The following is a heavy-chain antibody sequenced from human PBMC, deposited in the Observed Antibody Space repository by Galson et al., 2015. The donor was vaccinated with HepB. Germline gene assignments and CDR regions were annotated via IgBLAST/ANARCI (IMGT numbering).Heavy chain of an antibody. J-gene: IGHJ4*02. CDR3: PRDPDSPQYFDY. Sequence: SLRLSCAASGFIFSSYAMSWVRQAPGKGLEWVSSISDNGGNTNYADSVKGRFTISRDNSRDTLYLQMNSLRAEDTALYYCPRDPDSPQYFDYWGQGTLVTVSS. V-gene: IGHV3-23*01. CDR2: ISDNGGNT. CDR1: GFIFSSYA. D-gene: IGHD1-14*01.